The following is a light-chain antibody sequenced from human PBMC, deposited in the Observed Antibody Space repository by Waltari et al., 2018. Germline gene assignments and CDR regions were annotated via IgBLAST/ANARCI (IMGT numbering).Light chain of an antibody. Sequence: QPVLTQPPSASASLGASVTLTCTLSSGYSNYKVDWYQQRPGKGPRFVMRVGTGGIVGFKVDGIPDRFSVLVSGLNRYLTIKNIQEEDESDYHCGADHGSGSNFVVFGGGTKLTVL. V-gene: IGLV9-49*01. CDR2: VGTGGIVG. J-gene: IGLJ2*01. CDR3: GADHGSGSNFVV. CDR1: SGYSNYK.